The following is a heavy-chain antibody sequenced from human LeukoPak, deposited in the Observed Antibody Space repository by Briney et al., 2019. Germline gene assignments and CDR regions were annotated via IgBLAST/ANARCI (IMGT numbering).Heavy chain of an antibody. V-gene: IGHV3-21*04. CDR2: ITSSSTYT. Sequence: PGGSLRLSCAASGFSFSSYNMNWVRQAPGKGLEWVSSITSSSTYTLYADSVKGRFTISRDNSKNTLYLQMNSLRAEDTAVYYCAKVTYGSGTYGAFDYWGQGTLVTVSS. J-gene: IGHJ4*02. D-gene: IGHD3-10*01. CDR3: AKVTYGSGTYGAFDY. CDR1: GFSFSSYN.